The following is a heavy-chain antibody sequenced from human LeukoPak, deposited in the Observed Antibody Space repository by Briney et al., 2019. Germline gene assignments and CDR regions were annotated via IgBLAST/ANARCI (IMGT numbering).Heavy chain of an antibody. CDR1: GASISSYY. V-gene: IGHV4-59*01. J-gene: IGHJ4*02. D-gene: IGHD3-16*02. Sequence: SETLSLTCAVSGASISSYYWSWIRQPPGKGLEWIGYIYYSGSTNYNPSLKSRATISVDTSKNQFSLKLSSETAADTAVPYCARACLGELSPWFDYWGQGTLVTVSS. CDR2: IYYSGST. CDR3: ARACLGELSPWFDY.